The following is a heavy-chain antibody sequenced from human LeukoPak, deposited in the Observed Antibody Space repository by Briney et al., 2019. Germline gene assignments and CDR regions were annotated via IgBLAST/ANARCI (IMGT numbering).Heavy chain of an antibody. D-gene: IGHD1-26*01. CDR1: GGSFSDYY. CDR2: IDHTGSA. V-gene: IGHV4-34*01. CDR3: ARGGVSGSYRG. Sequence: SETLSLTCAVYGGSFSDYYWSWIRQPPGKGLEWIGEIDHTGSANYNPSLKSRVTMSVGTSKNQFSLKLSSVTAADTAVYYCARGGVSGSYRGWGQGTLVTVSS. J-gene: IGHJ4*02.